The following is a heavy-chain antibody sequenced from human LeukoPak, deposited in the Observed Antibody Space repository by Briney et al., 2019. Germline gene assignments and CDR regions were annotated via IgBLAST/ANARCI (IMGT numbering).Heavy chain of an antibody. CDR1: WYTLSSYV. J-gene: IGHJ6*03. Sequence: ASAKVSCKASWYTLSSYVTSWGPQDTGERPGWMGCMNPNRGITGYAQMFQGRVTMTMNTSINTAYMQLSSLRSEDTAGYYCARARPYYSSTSWFSYYYYMDGWGQGTTVTVSS. V-gene: IGHV1-8*01. CDR3: ARARPYYSSTSWFSYYYYMDG. D-gene: IGHD2-2*01. CDR2: MNPNRGIT.